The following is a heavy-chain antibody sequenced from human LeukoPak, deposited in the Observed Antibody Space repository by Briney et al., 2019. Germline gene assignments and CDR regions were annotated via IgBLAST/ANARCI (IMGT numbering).Heavy chain of an antibody. CDR3: ARDSIVGASSDY. CDR1: GYTFTKYA. D-gene: IGHD1-26*01. CDR2: INAGNGNT. Sequence: GASVKVSCKASGYTFTKYAIHWVRQAPGQRLEWMGWINAGNGNTKYSQKFQGRVTITIDTSASTAYMELSSLRSADTAVFYCARDSIVGASSDYWGQGTLVTVSS. V-gene: IGHV1-3*01. J-gene: IGHJ4*02.